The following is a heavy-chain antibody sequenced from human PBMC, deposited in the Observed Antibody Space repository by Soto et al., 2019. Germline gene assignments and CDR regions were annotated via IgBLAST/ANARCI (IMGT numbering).Heavy chain of an antibody. CDR2: IKQDGSEK. Sequence: GGSLRLSCAASGFTFSSYWMSWVRQAPGKGLEWVANIKQDGSEKYYVDSVKGRFTISRDNAKNSLYLQMNSLRAEDTAVYYCASSMDYYDSSGYYYVDYWGQGTLVTVSS. D-gene: IGHD3-22*01. CDR1: GFTFSSYW. CDR3: ASSMDYYDSSGYYYVDY. J-gene: IGHJ4*02. V-gene: IGHV3-7*05.